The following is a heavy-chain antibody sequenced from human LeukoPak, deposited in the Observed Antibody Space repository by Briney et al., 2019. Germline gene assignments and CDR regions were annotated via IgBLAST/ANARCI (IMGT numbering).Heavy chain of an antibody. CDR1: GFPFNTCI. D-gene: IGHD1-14*01. Sequence: GGSLRLSCAASGFPFNTCIMHWVRQAPGKGLEWVAVLWYDGSNKNYADSVKGRFTISRDNSESTLFLQMNSLRAEDTALYYCARDFGSTQPFYFDYWGQGTLVTVSS. J-gene: IGHJ4*02. V-gene: IGHV3-33*01. CDR2: LWYDGSNK. CDR3: ARDFGSTQPFYFDY.